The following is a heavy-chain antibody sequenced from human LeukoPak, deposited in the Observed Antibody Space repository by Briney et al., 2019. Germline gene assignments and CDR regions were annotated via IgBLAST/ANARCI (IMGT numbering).Heavy chain of an antibody. CDR2: IYHSGST. V-gene: IGHV4-38-2*02. D-gene: IGHD3-22*01. J-gene: IGHJ4*02. CDR1: GGSISSYY. Sequence: PSETLSLTCTVSGGSISSYYWGWIRQPPRKGLEWIGSIYHSGSTYYNPSLKNRVTISVDTSKNQFSLKLSSVTAADTAVYYCARARRYYDSSGPPDYWGQGTLVTVSS. CDR3: ARARRYYDSSGPPDY.